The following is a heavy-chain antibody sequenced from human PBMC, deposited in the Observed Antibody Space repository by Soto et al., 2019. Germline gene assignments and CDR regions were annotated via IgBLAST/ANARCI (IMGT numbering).Heavy chain of an antibody. Sequence: ETLSLTCTVSGGSISSSSYYWGWIRQPPGKGLEWIGSIYYSGSTYYNPSLKSRVTISVDTSKNQFSLKLSSVTAADTAVYYCARHPTYYDIFTGYYSPPPPTSDYWGPGPLVTLSS. CDR3: ARHPTYYDIFTGYYSPPPPTSDY. CDR1: GGSISSSSYY. J-gene: IGHJ4*02. CDR2: IYYSGST. V-gene: IGHV4-39*01. D-gene: IGHD3-9*01.